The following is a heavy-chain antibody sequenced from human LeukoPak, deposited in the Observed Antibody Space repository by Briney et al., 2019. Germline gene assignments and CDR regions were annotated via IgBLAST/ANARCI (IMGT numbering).Heavy chain of an antibody. Sequence: GGSLRLSCAASGFTFSSYWMSWVRQAPGKGLEWVANIKEDGGVTYYVDSVKGRFTISRDNAKNSLYLQMDSLRAEDTAVYYCAAGGSWYYNYWGQGTLVTVSS. CDR2: IKEDGGVT. J-gene: IGHJ4*02. CDR1: GFTFSSYW. V-gene: IGHV3-7*02. CDR3: AAGGSWYYNY. D-gene: IGHD6-13*01.